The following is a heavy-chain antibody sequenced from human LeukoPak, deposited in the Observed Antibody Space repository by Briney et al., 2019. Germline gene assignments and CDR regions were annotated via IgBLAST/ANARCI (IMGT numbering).Heavy chain of an antibody. Sequence: GEVLKISCKGSGYCFTNYLICWVRQIPGEGLGWMGIIYPGDSDTRYSPSFQGQVTISADKSISTAYLQWSSLKASDTAMYYCARPSSGLFDYWGQGTLVTVSS. CDR3: ARPSSGLFDY. V-gene: IGHV5-51*01. D-gene: IGHD6-19*01. CDR1: GYCFTNYL. CDR2: IYPGDSDT. J-gene: IGHJ4*02.